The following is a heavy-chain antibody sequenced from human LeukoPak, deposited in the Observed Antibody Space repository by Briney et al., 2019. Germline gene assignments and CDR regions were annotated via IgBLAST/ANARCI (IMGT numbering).Heavy chain of an antibody. Sequence: GASVKVSCKASGGTFSSYAISWVRQAPGQGLEWMGGIIPIFGTANYAQKFQGRVTITTDESTSTAYMELSSLRSEDTAVYYCETDAIEGPLFDYWGQGTLVTVSS. CDR3: ETDAIEGPLFDY. CDR2: IIPIFGTA. J-gene: IGHJ4*02. V-gene: IGHV1-69*05. D-gene: IGHD2-21*01. CDR1: GGTFSSYA.